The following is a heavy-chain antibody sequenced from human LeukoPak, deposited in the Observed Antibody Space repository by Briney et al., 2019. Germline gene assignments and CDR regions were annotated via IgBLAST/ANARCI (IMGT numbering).Heavy chain of an antibody. CDR3: ARDPMALDWFDS. CDR1: GFSFSSYE. J-gene: IGHJ5*01. D-gene: IGHD3-10*01. V-gene: IGHV3-48*03. Sequence: PGGSLRLSCAASGFSFSSYEMNWVRQAPGKGLECVSYISSSGSTIYYADSVKGRFTISRDNAKNSLYLQMNSLRAEDTAVYYCARDPMALDWFDSWGQGTLVTVSS. CDR2: ISSSGSTI.